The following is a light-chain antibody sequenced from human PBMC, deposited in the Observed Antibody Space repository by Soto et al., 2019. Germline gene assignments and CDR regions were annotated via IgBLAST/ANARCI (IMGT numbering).Light chain of an antibody. J-gene: IGKJ1*01. CDR2: AAS. V-gene: IGKV1-12*01. Sequence: DLQMTQSPSSVSASVGARVTWTFRASQAISNWLAWYQQKPGKAPKLLIYAASSLQSGVPSRFSGSGSGTDFTLTISSLQPEDFATYNCQQVNSFRTFGQGTKVDIK. CDR3: QQVNSFRT. CDR1: QAISNW.